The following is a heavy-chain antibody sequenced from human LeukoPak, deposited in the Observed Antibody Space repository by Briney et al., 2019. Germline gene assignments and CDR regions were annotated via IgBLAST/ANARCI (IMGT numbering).Heavy chain of an antibody. CDR2: INPNSGGT. CDR3: ARLYDILTGYYDDY. Sequence: ASVKVSCKASGYTFTSYYMHWVRQAPGQGLEWMGWINPNSGGTNYAQKFQGRVTMTRDTSISTAYMELSRLRSDDTAVYYCARLYDILTGYYDDYWGQGTLVTVSS. CDR1: GYTFTSYY. J-gene: IGHJ4*02. V-gene: IGHV1-2*02. D-gene: IGHD3-9*01.